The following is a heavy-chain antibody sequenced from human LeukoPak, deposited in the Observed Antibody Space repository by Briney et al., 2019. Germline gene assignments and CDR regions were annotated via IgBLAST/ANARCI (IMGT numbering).Heavy chain of an antibody. J-gene: IGHJ3*02. Sequence: HPGGSLRLSCAASGFTFTMFGMNWVRQAPGKGLEWVSYIDGHSGIIYYADSVQGRFTISRDNAKDSVFLQMNGLRVDDTAVYYCARTYDFGRGPPGDAFDNWGQGTLVTVPS. D-gene: IGHD3-3*01. CDR1: GFTFTMFG. CDR2: IDGHSGII. CDR3: ARTYDFGRGPPGDAFDN. V-gene: IGHV3-48*01.